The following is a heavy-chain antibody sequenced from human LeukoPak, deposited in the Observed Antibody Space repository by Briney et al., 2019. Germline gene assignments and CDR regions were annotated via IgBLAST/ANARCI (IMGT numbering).Heavy chain of an antibody. V-gene: IGHV3-11*01. CDR2: ITNNGGAM. J-gene: IGHJ3*02. Sequence: GGSLRLSCVASGFTFSDHYMGWIRQAPGKGLEWISYITNNGGAMFYADSLRGRLTISRDNAKNSLYLQMNSLRAEETATHYCARGNGYRSAFDIWGQGTMVTVSS. CDR1: GFTFSDHY. D-gene: IGHD5-24*01. CDR3: ARGNGYRSAFDI.